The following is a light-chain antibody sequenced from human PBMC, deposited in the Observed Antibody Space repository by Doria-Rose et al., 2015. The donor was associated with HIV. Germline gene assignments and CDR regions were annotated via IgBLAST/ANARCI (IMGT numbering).Light chain of an antibody. Sequence: EIVLTQSPGTLSLSPGEGATLSCRASQSFSSTYLAWYQQKPGQAPSLLIYDGSIRATGIPDRFSASGSGTDFTLTINRLEPEGFALYYCHQYGTSWTFGQWTKVEI. CDR2: DGS. CDR3: HQYGTSWT. J-gene: IGKJ1*01. CDR1: QSFSSTY. V-gene: IGKV3-20*01.